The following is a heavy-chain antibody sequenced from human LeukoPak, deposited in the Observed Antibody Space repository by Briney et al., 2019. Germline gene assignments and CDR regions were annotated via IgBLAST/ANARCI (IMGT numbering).Heavy chain of an antibody. J-gene: IGHJ3*02. CDR2: IYYSGST. Sequence: SETLSLTCTVSGGSISSYYWSWIRQPPGKGLEWIGYIYYSGSTNYNPSLKSRVTISVDTSKNQFSLKLSSVTAADTAVYYCARTVDSSSWYGSDAFDIWGQGTMVTVSS. CDR3: ARTVDSSSWYGSDAFDI. V-gene: IGHV4-59*01. CDR1: GGSISSYY. D-gene: IGHD6-13*01.